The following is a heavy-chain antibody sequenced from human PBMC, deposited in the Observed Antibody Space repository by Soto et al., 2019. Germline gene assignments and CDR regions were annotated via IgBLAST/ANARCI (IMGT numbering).Heavy chain of an antibody. CDR3: AKYYYDSSGYYSKAYYNWFDP. D-gene: IGHD3-22*01. Sequence: SVKVSCKASGFTFTSSAVQWVRQARGQRLEWIGWIVVGSGNTNYAQKFQERVTITRDESTSTAYMELSSLRSEDTAVYYCAKYYYDSSGYYSKAYYNWFDPWGQGTLVTVSS. CDR2: IVVGSGNT. CDR1: GFTFTSSA. J-gene: IGHJ5*02. V-gene: IGHV1-58*01.